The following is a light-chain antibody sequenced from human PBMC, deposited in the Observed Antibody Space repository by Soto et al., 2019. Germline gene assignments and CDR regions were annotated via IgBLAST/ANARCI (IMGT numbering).Light chain of an antibody. CDR2: GNT. V-gene: IGLV1-40*01. Sequence: QSVLTQPPSVSGAPGQRVTISCTGSSSNIGAGYDVQWYQQLPGAAPRLLIFGNTNRPSGVPDRFSGSRSGTSASLAISGLQAEDEDDDDCQSYDISLSVSVVFGGGTKVTVL. J-gene: IGLJ2*01. CDR1: SSNIGAGYD. CDR3: QSYDISLSVSVV.